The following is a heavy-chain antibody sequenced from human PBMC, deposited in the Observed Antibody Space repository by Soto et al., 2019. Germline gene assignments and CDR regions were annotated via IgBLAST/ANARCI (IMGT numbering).Heavy chain of an antibody. CDR2: ISVSGTYT. CDR3: AKTAGITRVRGVLES. V-gene: IGHV3-23*01. CDR1: GFTFVSYA. D-gene: IGHD3-10*01. Sequence: EVLLLESGGGLVQPGGSLKLSCAASGFTFVSYAMTWVRQAPGKGLEWVSTISVSGTYTYYADSVEGRFTVSRDNSKNPLYLQMTGLRAEDPAVYYCAKTAGITRVRGVLESWGQGILVTVSS. J-gene: IGHJ4*02.